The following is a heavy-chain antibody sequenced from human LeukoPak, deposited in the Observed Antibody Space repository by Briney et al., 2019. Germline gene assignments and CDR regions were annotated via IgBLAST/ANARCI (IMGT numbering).Heavy chain of an antibody. J-gene: IGHJ4*02. CDR1: GFTFSSYA. V-gene: IGHV3-30*07. CDR2: ISYDGSNK. CDR3: AKFFLPYLAGGTGSR. Sequence: GRSLRLSCAASGFTFSSYAMHWVRQAPGKGLEWVAVISYDGSNKYYADSVEGRFTISRDNSKNTLYLQMNSLRAEDTALYYCAKFFLPYLAGGTGSRWGQGTLVTVSS. D-gene: IGHD3-10*01.